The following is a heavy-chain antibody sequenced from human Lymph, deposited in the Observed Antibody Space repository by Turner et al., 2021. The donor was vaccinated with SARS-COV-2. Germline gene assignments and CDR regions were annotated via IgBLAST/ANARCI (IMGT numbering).Heavy chain of an antibody. D-gene: IGHD6-19*01. J-gene: IGHJ6*02. Sequence: EVQLVESGGGLVKPGGSLRLSCAASGFTFSRYSRHWVRQAPGKGLEWVSSISSSSTYIYYADSVKGRFTISRDNAKNSLYLQMNSLRAEDTAVYYCAGQAVAGTSLGYYYYGMDVWGQGTTVTVSS. CDR2: ISSSSTYI. V-gene: IGHV3-21*01. CDR3: AGQAVAGTSLGYYYYGMDV. CDR1: GFTFSRYS.